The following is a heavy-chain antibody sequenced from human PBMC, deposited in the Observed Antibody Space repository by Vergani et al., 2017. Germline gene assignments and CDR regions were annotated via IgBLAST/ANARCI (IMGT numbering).Heavy chain of an antibody. CDR2: IFSNDEK. V-gene: IGHV2-26*01. Sequence: QVTLEESGPVLVKPTETLTLTCTVSGFSLSNARMGVSWIRQPPGKALEWLAHIFSNDEKSYSTSLKSRRTISKDTSKSQVVLTMTNMDPVDTATYYYARIRSSYDFWSGYYTLGYFDYWGQGTLVTVSS. J-gene: IGHJ4*02. CDR3: ARIRSSYDFWSGYYTLGYFDY. CDR1: GFSLSNARMG. D-gene: IGHD3-3*01.